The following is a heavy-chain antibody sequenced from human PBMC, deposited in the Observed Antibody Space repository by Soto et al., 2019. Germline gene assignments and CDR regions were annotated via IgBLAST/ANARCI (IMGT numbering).Heavy chain of an antibody. J-gene: IGHJ6*02. D-gene: IGHD4-17*01. CDR2: IYYSGSA. Sequence: QLQLQESGPGLVKPSETLSLTCTVSGGSISSSTYYWGWLRQPPGKGLEWIGMIYYSGSAYYNPSTNSRVTISIDTSTNQFSLRLSSVTAADTAVYYCARHGVAYADYASYYYCGMDVWGRETTVTVSS. CDR1: GGSISSSTYY. V-gene: IGHV4-39*01. CDR3: ARHGVAYADYASYYYCGMDV.